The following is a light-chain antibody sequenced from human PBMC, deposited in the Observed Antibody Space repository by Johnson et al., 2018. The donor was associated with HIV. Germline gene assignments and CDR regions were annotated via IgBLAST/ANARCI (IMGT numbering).Light chain of an antibody. CDR2: DSN. CDR3: GTWDSSLSADV. J-gene: IGLJ1*01. Sequence: HSVLTQPPSVSAAPGQKVTISCSGSSSNIGNNYVSWYQQLPGTAPKLLIYDSNKQPSGIPDRFSGSKSGTSATLGITGLQTGDEADYYCGTWDSSLSADVFGTGTKVTVL. V-gene: IGLV1-51*01. CDR1: SSNIGNNY.